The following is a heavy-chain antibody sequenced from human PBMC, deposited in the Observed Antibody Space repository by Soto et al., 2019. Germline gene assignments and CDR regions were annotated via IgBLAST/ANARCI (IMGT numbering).Heavy chain of an antibody. J-gene: IGHJ4*02. Sequence: EVQLVESEGGLVQPAGSLRLSCAVSGFTLSNYWMHWVRQAPGKGLVWVSRINGDGSSTNYADSVKGRFTISRDNAKNSLYLQMDSLRAEDTAVYYCARAGYYGSGTYSRPAYWGQGTLVTVSS. CDR3: ARAGYYGSGTYSRPAY. CDR2: INGDGSST. D-gene: IGHD3-10*01. CDR1: GFTLSNYW. V-gene: IGHV3-74*01.